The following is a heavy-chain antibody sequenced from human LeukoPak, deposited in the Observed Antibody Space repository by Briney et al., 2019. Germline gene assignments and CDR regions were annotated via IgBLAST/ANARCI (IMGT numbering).Heavy chain of an antibody. Sequence: SETLSLTCTVSDYSISSSYYWGWIRQPPGKGLEWFGIIYHSGSTYYNPSLKSRVTISVDTSKNQFSLKLNSVTAADTAVYYCATQILLCHYYWGQGTLVTVSS. CDR2: IYHSGST. D-gene: IGHD2/OR15-2a*01. V-gene: IGHV4-38-2*02. CDR3: ATQILLCHYY. CDR1: DYSISSSYY. J-gene: IGHJ4*02.